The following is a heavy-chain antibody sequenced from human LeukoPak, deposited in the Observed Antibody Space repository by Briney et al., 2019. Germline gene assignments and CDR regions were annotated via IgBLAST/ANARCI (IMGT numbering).Heavy chain of an antibody. CDR1: GGSISSYC. Sequence: PSETLSLTCTVSGGSISSYCWSWTRQPPGKGLEWIGYIYYSGSTNYNPSLKSRVTISVDTSKNQFSLKLSSVTAADTAVYYCARGSSGYWFDPWGQGTLVTVSS. CDR2: IYYSGST. J-gene: IGHJ5*02. CDR3: ARGSSGYWFDP. V-gene: IGHV4-59*01. D-gene: IGHD6-19*01.